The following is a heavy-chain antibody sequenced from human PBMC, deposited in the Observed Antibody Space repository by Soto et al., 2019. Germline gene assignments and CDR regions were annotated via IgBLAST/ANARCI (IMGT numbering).Heavy chain of an antibody. CDR3: ARVDLRLEWLPSQDI. V-gene: IGHV1-3*01. D-gene: IGHD3-3*01. CDR2: INAGNGNT. Sequence: ASVKVSCKASGYSCNSYAIHCVRQAPGQRLEWMGWINAGNGNTKYSQKFQGRVTITRDTSASTAYMELSSLRSEDTAVYYCARVDLRLEWLPSQDIWGQGTMVTVSS. J-gene: IGHJ3*02. CDR1: GYSCNSYA.